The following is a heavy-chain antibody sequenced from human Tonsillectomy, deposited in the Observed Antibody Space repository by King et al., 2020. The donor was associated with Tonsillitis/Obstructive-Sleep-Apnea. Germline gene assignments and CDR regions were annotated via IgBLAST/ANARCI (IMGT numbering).Heavy chain of an antibody. CDR1: GFSLSTGGVG. V-gene: IGHV2-5*02. CDR3: ARGSYDSDAFDI. CDR2: IYWDDDK. D-gene: IGHD3-10*01. J-gene: IGHJ3*02. Sequence: TLKESGPTLVKPTQTLTLTCTFSGFSLSTGGVGVGWIRQPPGKALEWLALIYWDDDKGYSPSLKSSLTITKDTSKNQVVLTMTNMDPVDTATYYCARGSYDSDAFDIWGQGTMVTVSS.